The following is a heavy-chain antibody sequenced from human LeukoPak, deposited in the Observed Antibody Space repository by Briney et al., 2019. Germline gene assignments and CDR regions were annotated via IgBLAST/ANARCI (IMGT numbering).Heavy chain of an antibody. CDR1: GFTFSSFA. V-gene: IGHV3-23*01. CDR2: ISGGGGAT. CDR3: ARASTATSTRIFES. Sequence: GGSLRLSCAASGFTFSSFAMSWVRQAPGKGLEWVSAISGGGGATVYADSVKGRFSISRDNSKNTLFLQMNSLRVEDTAFYYCARASTATSTRIFESWGQGTLVTVSS. D-gene: IGHD1/OR15-1a*01. J-gene: IGHJ4*02.